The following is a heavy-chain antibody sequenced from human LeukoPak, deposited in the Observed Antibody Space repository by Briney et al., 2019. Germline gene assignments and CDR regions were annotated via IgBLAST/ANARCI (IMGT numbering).Heavy chain of an antibody. Sequence: PSETLSLTCAVYGGSFSGYYWSWIRQPPGKGLEWIGEINHSGSTNYNPSLKSRVTISVDTSKNQFSLKLSSVTAADTAVYYCARGRPGMSDWYFDLWGRGTLVTVSS. CDR3: ARGRPGMSDWYFDL. D-gene: IGHD3-10*01. V-gene: IGHV4-34*01. CDR1: GGSFSGYY. J-gene: IGHJ2*01. CDR2: INHSGST.